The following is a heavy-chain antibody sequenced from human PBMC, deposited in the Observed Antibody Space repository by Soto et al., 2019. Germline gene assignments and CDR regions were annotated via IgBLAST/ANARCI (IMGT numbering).Heavy chain of an antibody. CDR1: GGSISSNY. CDR2: IYDSGST. D-gene: IGHD1-26*01. V-gene: IGHV4-59*01. Sequence: QVQLQESGPGLVKASETLSLTCTVSGGSISSNYWNWIRQPPGKGLEWIAYIYDSGSTKYSPSLKSRDTMSVDTSKNQFSLKVTTVTAADTAVYCCARATRVGAADYWGQGTLVTVSS. CDR3: ARATRVGAADY. J-gene: IGHJ4*02.